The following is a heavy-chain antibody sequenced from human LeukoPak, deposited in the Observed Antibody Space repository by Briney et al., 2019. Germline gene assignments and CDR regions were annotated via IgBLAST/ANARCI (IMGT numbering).Heavy chain of an antibody. CDR1: GFSFSNHY. CDR3: TRVIVAVPGYFDYFDF. V-gene: IGHV3-7*01. J-gene: IGHJ4*02. D-gene: IGHD6-19*01. Sequence: GGSLRLSCTASGFSFSNHYMRWIRQAPGKGLEWVADINEDGSDKWHLGSVKGRFTVSRDNARNSLYLQMNSLRVEDTAVYYCTRVIVAVPGYFDYFDFWGQGVLVTVSS. CDR2: INEDGSDK.